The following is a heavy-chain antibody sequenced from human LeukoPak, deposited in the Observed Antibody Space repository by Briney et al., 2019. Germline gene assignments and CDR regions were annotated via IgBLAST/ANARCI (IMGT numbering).Heavy chain of an antibody. CDR3: ARDLFGPFDY. CDR2: IYYSGST. V-gene: IGHV4-59*01. J-gene: IGHJ4*02. CDR1: GFTYNDYY. D-gene: IGHD3-3*01. Sequence: PGGSLRLSCAASGFTYNDYYMSWIRQPPGKGLEWIGYIYYSGSTNYNPSLKSRVTISVDTSKNQFSLKLSSVTAADTAVYYCARDLFGPFDYWGQGTLVTVSS.